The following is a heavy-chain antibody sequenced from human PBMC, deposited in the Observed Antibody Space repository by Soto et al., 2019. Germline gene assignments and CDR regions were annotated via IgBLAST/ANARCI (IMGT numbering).Heavy chain of an antibody. V-gene: IGHV3-23*01. Sequence: EVQVLESGGNLVQPGGSLRLSCAASGFTFSSYAMTWVRQAPGKGLEWVSAISGSGGSTYYADSVKGRFTLSRDNSKNPLYRQMNSLRAEYTAVFYCAKGGGYGVPAPTRHFDFWGQGTLVTVSS. J-gene: IGHJ4*02. CDR1: GFTFSSYA. CDR3: AKGGGYGVPAPTRHFDF. D-gene: IGHD2-2*01. CDR2: ISGSGGST.